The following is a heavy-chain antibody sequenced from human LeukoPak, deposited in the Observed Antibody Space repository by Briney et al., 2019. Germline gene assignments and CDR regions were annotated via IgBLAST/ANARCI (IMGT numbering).Heavy chain of an antibody. CDR2: IIPILGIA. V-gene: IGHV1-69*04. CDR1: RGTFSSYA. CDR3: AREEQLVLSRVYGMDV. Sequence: ASVKVSCKASRGTFSSYAISWVRQAPGQGLEWMGRIIPILGIANYAQKFQGRVTITADKSTSTAYMELSSLRSEDTAVYYCAREEQLVLSRVYGMDVWGQGTTVTVSS. D-gene: IGHD6-13*01. J-gene: IGHJ6*02.